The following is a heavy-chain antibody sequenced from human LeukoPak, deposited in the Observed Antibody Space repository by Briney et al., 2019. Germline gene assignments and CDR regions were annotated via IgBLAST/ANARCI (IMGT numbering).Heavy chain of an antibody. D-gene: IGHD3-22*01. J-gene: IGHJ3*01. CDR2: IRSKAYGGTT. CDR1: GFTFGDYA. Sequence: GGSLRLSCTASGFTFGDYAMSWVRQAPGKGLEWVGFIRSKAYGGTTEYAASVKGRFTISRDDSKSIAYLQMNSLKTEDTAVYYCTRDRGYYDSTAGGIFDYWGLGTMVTVSS. CDR3: TRDRGYYDSTAGGIFDY. V-gene: IGHV3-49*04.